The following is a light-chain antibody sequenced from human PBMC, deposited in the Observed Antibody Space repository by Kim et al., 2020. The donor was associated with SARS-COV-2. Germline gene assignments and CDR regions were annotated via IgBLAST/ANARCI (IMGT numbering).Light chain of an antibody. Sequence: ATLSCRASQTIDSSSLAWYQQKPGQAPRLLMYDAYSRATGIPERFSGSGSGTDFTLTISRLEPEDFVVYYCQQYGGSPRVTFGGGTKVDIK. J-gene: IGKJ4*01. CDR3: QQYGGSPRVT. CDR2: DAY. V-gene: IGKV3-20*01. CDR1: QTIDSSS.